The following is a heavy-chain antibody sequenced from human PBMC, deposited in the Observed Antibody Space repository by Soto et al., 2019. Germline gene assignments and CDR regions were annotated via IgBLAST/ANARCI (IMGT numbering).Heavy chain of an antibody. CDR2: ISGSGGST. CDR3: AKRLALPLTFRLLWDAFDI. CDR1: GFTFSSYA. V-gene: IGHV3-23*01. J-gene: IGHJ3*02. Sequence: QPGGSLRLSCAASGFTFSSYAMSWVRQAPGKGLEWVSAISGSGGSTYYADSVKGRFTISRDNSKNTLYLQMNSLRAEDTAVYYCAKRLALPLTFRLLWDAFDIWGQGTMVTVSS. D-gene: IGHD2-2*01.